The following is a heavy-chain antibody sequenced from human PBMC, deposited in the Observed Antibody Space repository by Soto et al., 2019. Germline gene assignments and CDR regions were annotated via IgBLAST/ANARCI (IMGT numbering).Heavy chain of an antibody. D-gene: IGHD1-26*01. V-gene: IGHV1-18*01. CDR3: ARAVTARAVGATGY. CDR2: ISAYNGNT. Sequence: QVQLVQSGAEVKKPGASVKVSCKASGYTFTNYAISWVRQAPGKGLEWMGWISAYNGNTNYAQKLQGRVTMATDTSTSTAYMELRSLRSDDTAVYYCARAVTARAVGATGYWGQGTLVTVSS. J-gene: IGHJ4*02. CDR1: GYTFTNYA.